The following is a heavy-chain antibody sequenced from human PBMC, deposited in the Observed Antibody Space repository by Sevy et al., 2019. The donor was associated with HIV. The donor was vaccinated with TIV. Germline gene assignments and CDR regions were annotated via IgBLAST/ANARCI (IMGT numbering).Heavy chain of an antibody. J-gene: IGHJ6*02. Sequence: ASVKVSCKASGYTFTGYYMHWVRQAPGQGLEWMGWINPNSGGTNYAQKFQGWVTMTTDTSTSTAYMELRSLRSDDTAVYYCARDIVVVIRGGYYYYGMDVWGQGTTVTVSS. CDR1: GYTFTGYY. D-gene: IGHD3-22*01. V-gene: IGHV1-2*04. CDR2: INPNSGGT. CDR3: ARDIVVVIRGGYYYYGMDV.